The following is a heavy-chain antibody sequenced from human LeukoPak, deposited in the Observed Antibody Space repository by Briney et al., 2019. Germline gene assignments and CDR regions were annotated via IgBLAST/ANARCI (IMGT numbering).Heavy chain of an antibody. D-gene: IGHD3-10*01. CDR2: ISYSGST. CDR3: ARHYYGSGSYWFQH. Sequence: PSETLSLTCTVSGGSISGYYWSWIRQPPGKGLEWVGYISYSGSTNYNPSLKSRVTISLDTSKNQFSLKLSSVTAADTAVYYCARHYYGSGSYWFQHWGQGTLVTVSS. CDR1: GGSISGYY. V-gene: IGHV4-59*08. J-gene: IGHJ1*01.